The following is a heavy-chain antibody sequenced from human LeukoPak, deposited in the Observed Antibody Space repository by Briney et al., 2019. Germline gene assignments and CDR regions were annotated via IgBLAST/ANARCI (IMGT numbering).Heavy chain of an antibody. J-gene: IGHJ6*03. V-gene: IGHV1-46*01. Sequence: ASVKVSCKASGYTFTSYYMHWVRQAPGQGLEWMGIINPSGGSTSYAQKFQGRVTMTRDTSTSTVYMELSSLRSEDTAVYYCASPGYCTNGVCIQYYMDVWGKGTTVTVSS. D-gene: IGHD2-8*01. CDR3: ASPGYCTNGVCIQYYMDV. CDR2: INPSGGST. CDR1: GYTFTSYY.